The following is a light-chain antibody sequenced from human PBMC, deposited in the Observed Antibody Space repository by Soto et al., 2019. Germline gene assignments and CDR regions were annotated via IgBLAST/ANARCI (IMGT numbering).Light chain of an antibody. CDR3: QHYNNWPIT. V-gene: IGKV3-15*01. Sequence: EIVFTQSPSPLSLSRGERATLSCRDSQSVSTDLAWYQQKPGQAPRPLIRGASPRETGIRALFSGSGAGTEFTLSISSLQYEDFAVYYCQHYNNWPITFGQGTRLEIK. CDR1: QSVSTD. J-gene: IGKJ5*01. CDR2: GAS.